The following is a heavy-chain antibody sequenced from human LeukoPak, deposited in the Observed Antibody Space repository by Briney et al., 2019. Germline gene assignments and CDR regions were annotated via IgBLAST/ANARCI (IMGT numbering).Heavy chain of an antibody. J-gene: IGHJ1*01. Sequence: SCKASGGTFSSYAMSWVRQAPGKGLEWVSLISTSSRTHYADSMKGRFTISRDNSRNTLYLQINSLRAEDTAVYYCAKDLDSTGSWPPEYFQHWGQGSLVTVSS. CDR1: GGTFSSYA. V-gene: IGHV3-23*01. CDR3: AKDLDSTGSWPPEYFQH. D-gene: IGHD3-22*01. CDR2: ISTSSRT.